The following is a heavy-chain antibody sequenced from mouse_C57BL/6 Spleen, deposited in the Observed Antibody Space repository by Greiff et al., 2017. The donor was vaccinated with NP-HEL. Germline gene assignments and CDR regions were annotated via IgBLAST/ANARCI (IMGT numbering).Heavy chain of an antibody. Sequence: EVKLVESGGGLVKPGGSLKLSCAASGFTFSDYGMHWVRQAPEKGLEWVAYISSGSSTNYYADTVKGRFTISRDNAKNTLFLQMTSLRSEDTAMYYCARERDYDFAWFAYWGQGTLVTVSA. V-gene: IGHV5-17*01. D-gene: IGHD2-4*01. CDR1: GFTFSDYG. J-gene: IGHJ3*01. CDR3: ARERDYDFAWFAY. CDR2: ISSGSSTN.